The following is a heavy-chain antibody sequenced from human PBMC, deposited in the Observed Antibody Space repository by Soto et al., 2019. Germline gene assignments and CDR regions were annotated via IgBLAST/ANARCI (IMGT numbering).Heavy chain of an antibody. J-gene: IGHJ4*02. CDR2: IRSKANSYAT. V-gene: IGHV3-73*02. D-gene: IGHD6-19*01. CDR1: GFTFSGSA. Sequence: EVQLVESGGGLVQPGGSLKLSCAASGFTFSGSAMHWVRQASGKGLEWVGRIRSKANSYATAYAASVKGRFNISRDDSKNTAYLQMNSLKTEDTAVYYCTSHTQVAGTTIDSWGQGTLVTVSS. CDR3: TSHTQVAGTTIDS.